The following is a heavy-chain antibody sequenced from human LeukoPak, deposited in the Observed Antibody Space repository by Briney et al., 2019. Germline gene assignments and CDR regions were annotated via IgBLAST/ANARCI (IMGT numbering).Heavy chain of an antibody. CDR3: ARSPIVVVPAAISWFDP. CDR1: GGTFSSYA. CDR2: IIPIFGTA. J-gene: IGHJ5*02. Sequence: SVKVSCKASGGTFSSYAISWVRQAPGQGLEWMGGIIPIFGTANYAQKFQGRVTITTDESTSTAYMELSSLRSEDTAVYYCARSPIVVVPAAISWFDPWGQGTLVTVSS. D-gene: IGHD2-2*02. V-gene: IGHV1-69*05.